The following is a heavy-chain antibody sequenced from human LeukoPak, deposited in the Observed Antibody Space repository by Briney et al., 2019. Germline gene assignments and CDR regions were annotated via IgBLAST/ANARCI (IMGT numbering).Heavy chain of an antibody. CDR1: GYSISSGYY. D-gene: IGHD2-15*01. CDR3: ERTPEGYCRGTTCYYCYYYMNV. CDR2: IYHSGST. Sequence: SETLSLTCTISGYSISSGYYWGWIRQPPGKGLEWIGSIYHSGSTYYSPSLKSRVTLSVDTSKNQFSLKLSSVTAADTAVYSCERTPEGYCRGTTCYYCYYYMNVWGKGTTVTVSS. V-gene: IGHV4-38-2*02. J-gene: IGHJ6*03.